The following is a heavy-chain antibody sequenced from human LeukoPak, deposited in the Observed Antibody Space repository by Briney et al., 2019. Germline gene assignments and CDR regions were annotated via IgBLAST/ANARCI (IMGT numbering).Heavy chain of an antibody. J-gene: IGHJ4*02. V-gene: IGHV3-48*04. Sequence: GGSLRLSRAASGFTFSSYSMNWVRQAPGKGLEWVSYISSSSSTIYFADSVKGRFTISRDNAKNSVFLQMNSLTAEDTAVYYCARVGRNFYYFDYWGQGALVTVSS. CDR3: ARVGRNFYYFDY. D-gene: IGHD2/OR15-2a*01. CDR1: GFTFSSYS. CDR2: ISSSSSTI.